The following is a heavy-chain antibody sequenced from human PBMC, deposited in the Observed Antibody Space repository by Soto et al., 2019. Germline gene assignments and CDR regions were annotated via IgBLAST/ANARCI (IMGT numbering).Heavy chain of an antibody. CDR2: INHSGST. Sequence: SETLSLTCGVYGGSFSGYYWSWIRQPPWKGLEWIGEINHSGSTNYNPSLKSRVTISVDTSKNQFSPKLSSVTAADTAVYYCARGGVYYDFWSGYLNWFDPWGQGTLVTVYS. CDR3: ARGGVYYDFWSGYLNWFDP. CDR1: GGSFSGYY. D-gene: IGHD3-3*01. V-gene: IGHV4-34*01. J-gene: IGHJ5*02.